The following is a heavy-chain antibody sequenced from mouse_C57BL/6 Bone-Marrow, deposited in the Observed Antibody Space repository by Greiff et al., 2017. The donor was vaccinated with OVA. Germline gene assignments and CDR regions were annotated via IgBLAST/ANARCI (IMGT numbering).Heavy chain of an antibody. CDR3: ARGRYWDNCWYFDV. CDR2: INPSNGGT. D-gene: IGHD4-1*01. V-gene: IGHV1-53*01. J-gene: IGHJ1*03. Sequence: QVQLQQPGTDLVKPGASVKLSCKASGYSFTSYWMHWVKQRPGQGLEWLGIINPSNGGTNYNEKFKSKATLTVDKSSSTAYMQLSSLTSEDSAVYYCARGRYWDNCWYFDVWGTGTTVTVSS. CDR1: GYSFTSYW.